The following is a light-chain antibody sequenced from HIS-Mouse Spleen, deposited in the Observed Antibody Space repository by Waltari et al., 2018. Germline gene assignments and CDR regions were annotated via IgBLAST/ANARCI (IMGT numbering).Light chain of an antibody. CDR3: YSTDSSGNHWV. V-gene: IGLV3-10*01. J-gene: IGLJ3*02. Sequence: SYELPQPPSVAVSPGQPSRITCSGDAFPKEYAYWYHQKSRQAPVLVIYEDSKRPSGIPERFSGSSSGTMATLTISGAQVEDEADYYCYSTDSSGNHWVFGGGTKLTVL. CDR1: AFPKEY. CDR2: EDS.